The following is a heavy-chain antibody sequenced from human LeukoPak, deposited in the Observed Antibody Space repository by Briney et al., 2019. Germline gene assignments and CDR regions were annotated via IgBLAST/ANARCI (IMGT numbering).Heavy chain of an antibody. J-gene: IGHJ4*02. CDR3: AKKLLPFDY. V-gene: IGHV3-23*01. CDR1: GFTFSSYS. CDR2: IGGSGGRT. D-gene: IGHD2-15*01. Sequence: PGGSLRLSCAASGFTFSSYSMNWVRQAPGKGLEWVSGIGGSGGRTYYADSVKGRFTISRDNSKNTLYLQMNSLRAEDTAVYYCAKKLLPFDYWGQGTLVTVSS.